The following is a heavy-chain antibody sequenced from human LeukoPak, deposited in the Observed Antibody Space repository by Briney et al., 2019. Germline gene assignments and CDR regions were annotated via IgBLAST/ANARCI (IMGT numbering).Heavy chain of an antibody. D-gene: IGHD3-22*01. CDR1: GFTFSSYA. CDR2: ISGSGGST. J-gene: IGHJ3*02. V-gene: IGHV3-23*01. Sequence: GGFLRLSCAASGFTFSSYAMSWVRQAPGKGLEWVSAISGSGGSTYYADSVKGRFTISRDNSKNTLYLQMNSLRAEDTAVYYCAKSYPPLQYESSGYRPPSAFDIWGQGTMVTVSS. CDR3: AKSYPPLQYESSGYRPPSAFDI.